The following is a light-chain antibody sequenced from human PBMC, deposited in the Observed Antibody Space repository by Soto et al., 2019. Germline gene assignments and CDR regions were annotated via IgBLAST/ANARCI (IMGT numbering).Light chain of an antibody. CDR1: QNITNS. CDR2: HES. Sequence: IQMTQSPSSVCGSXGDRVTITLPPRQNITNSLSGYRQKPGPASNLLXXHESKLAKGVKSRFSGSGSGKDFSFTITSLLREELATYYCNQYYGLPPLTFGQGTRLEI. V-gene: IGKV1-33*01. J-gene: IGKJ5*01. CDR3: NQYYGLPPLT.